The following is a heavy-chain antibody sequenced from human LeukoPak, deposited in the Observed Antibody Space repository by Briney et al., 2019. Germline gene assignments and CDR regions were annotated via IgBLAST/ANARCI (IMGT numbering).Heavy chain of an antibody. CDR1: GYTFTSYD. Sequence: ASVKVSCKASGYTFTSYDINWVRQATGQGLEWVGWIKYNSGGTQYAQKFQGRVTMTRDTSISTAYMELSRLKSDDTAVYYCARVVGAAVDYWGQGSLVTVSS. CDR2: IKYNSGGT. J-gene: IGHJ4*02. D-gene: IGHD1-26*01. CDR3: ARVVGAAVDY. V-gene: IGHV1-2*02.